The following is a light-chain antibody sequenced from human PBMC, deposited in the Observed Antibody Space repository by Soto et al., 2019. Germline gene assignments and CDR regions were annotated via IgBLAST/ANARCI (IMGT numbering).Light chain of an antibody. CDR3: QQYNSYSLL. Sequence: DIQMTQSPSTLSASVGDRVTITCRASQSISSWLAWYQQKPGKAPKLLIYDASSLESGVPSRFSGSGSGTEFTLTISSLQPDDFAIYYCQQYNSYSLLFGGGNKVEIK. J-gene: IGKJ4*01. CDR1: QSISSW. CDR2: DAS. V-gene: IGKV1-5*01.